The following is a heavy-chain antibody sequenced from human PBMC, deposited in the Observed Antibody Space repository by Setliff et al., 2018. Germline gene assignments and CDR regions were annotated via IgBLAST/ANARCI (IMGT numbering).Heavy chain of an antibody. J-gene: IGHJ3*02. D-gene: IGHD3-22*01. V-gene: IGHV3-15*07. CDR2: IKGKNDGLAT. CDR1: GFTFSTAW. CDR3: ARDLDYQYYYETSGRDAFDI. Sequence: GGSLRLSCAASGFTFSTAWMNWVRQAPGKGLEWVGRIKGKNDGLATDYAAPVKGRFTISRDDSKNTLYLQMNSLKTEDTAVYYCARDLDYQYYYETSGRDAFDIWGLGTMVTVSS.